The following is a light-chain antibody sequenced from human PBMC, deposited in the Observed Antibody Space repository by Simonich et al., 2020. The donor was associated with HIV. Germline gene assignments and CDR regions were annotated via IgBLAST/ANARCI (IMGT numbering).Light chain of an antibody. CDR1: QSILYSSNNKNP. V-gene: IGKV4-1*01. Sequence: DIVMTQSPDSLAVSLGERATINCKSSQSILYSSNNKNPLAWYQQKPGQPPKLLIYWASTRESGVPDRFSGSGSGTDFTLTISSLQAEDVAIYYCQQCYSHPHTFGQGTKLEIK. CDR3: QQCYSHPHT. CDR2: WAS. J-gene: IGKJ2*01.